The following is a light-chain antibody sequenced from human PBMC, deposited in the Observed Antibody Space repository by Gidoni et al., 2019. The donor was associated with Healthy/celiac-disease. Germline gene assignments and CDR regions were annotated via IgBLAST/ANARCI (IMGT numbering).Light chain of an antibody. CDR3: QQYDNLPIT. J-gene: IGKJ3*01. CDR2: DAS. V-gene: IGKV1-33*01. CDR1: QDISNY. Sequence: DIQMTQSPSFLSASVGDRVTITCQASQDISNYLNWYQQKPGKAPKLLINDASKLETGVPSRFSGSGSGTDFTFTISSLQPEDVATYYCQQYDNLPITFGPGTKVDIK.